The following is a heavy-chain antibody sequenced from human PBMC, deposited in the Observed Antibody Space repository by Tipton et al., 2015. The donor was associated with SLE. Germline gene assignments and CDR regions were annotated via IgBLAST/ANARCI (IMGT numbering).Heavy chain of an antibody. J-gene: IGHJ4*02. Sequence: GLVKPSQTLSLTCAVSGGSISSNGYYWGWIRQSPGMGLEWIGSVSYVGSTYYNPSLKSRVTLSLDTSKHQFSLKLNSVTAADTAVYYCARRHYSGPFDSWGQGTLVTVSS. CDR3: ARRHYSGPFDS. D-gene: IGHD5-12*01. V-gene: IGHV4-39*07. CDR1: GGSISSNGYY. CDR2: VSYVGST.